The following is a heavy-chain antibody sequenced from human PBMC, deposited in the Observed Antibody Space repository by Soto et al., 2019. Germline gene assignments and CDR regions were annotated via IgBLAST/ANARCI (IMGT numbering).Heavy chain of an antibody. V-gene: IGHV4-31*03. CDR3: ARAYGDFGAEYFQH. CDR1: GGSISSGGYY. J-gene: IGHJ1*01. CDR2: IYYSGST. D-gene: IGHD4-17*01. Sequence: PSETLSLTCTVSGGSISSGGYYWSWIRQHPGKGLEWIGYIYYSGSTYYNPSLKSRVTISVDTSKNQFSLKLSSVTAADTAVYYCARAYGDFGAEYFQHWGQGTLVTVSS.